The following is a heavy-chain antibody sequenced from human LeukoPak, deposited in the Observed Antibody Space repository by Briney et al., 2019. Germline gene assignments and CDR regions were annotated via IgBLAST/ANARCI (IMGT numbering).Heavy chain of an antibody. J-gene: IGHJ3*02. CDR2: ISWNSGSI. Sequence: GGSLRLSCAASGFTFDDYAMHWVRQAPGKGLEWVSGISWNSGSIGYADSVKGRFTISRDNAKNSLYLQMNSLRAEDTALYYCAKDTPYGYNYPDAFDIWGQGTMVTVSS. D-gene: IGHD5-24*01. V-gene: IGHV3-9*01. CDR3: AKDTPYGYNYPDAFDI. CDR1: GFTFDDYA.